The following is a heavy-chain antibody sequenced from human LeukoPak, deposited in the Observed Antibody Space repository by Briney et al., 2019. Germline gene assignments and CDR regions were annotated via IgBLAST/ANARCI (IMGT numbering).Heavy chain of an antibody. D-gene: IGHD3-22*01. J-gene: IGHJ4*02. V-gene: IGHV4-31*03. CDR3: ARTTEYYYDRYPDY. Sequence: PSQTLSLTCTVSGGSISSGGYYWRWIRQHPGKGLEWIAYIYYSGSTYYNPSLKSRVTISVDTSKNQFSLKLSSVTAADTAVYYCARTTEYYYDRYPDYWGQGTLVTVCS. CDR2: IYYSGST. CDR1: GGSISSGGYY.